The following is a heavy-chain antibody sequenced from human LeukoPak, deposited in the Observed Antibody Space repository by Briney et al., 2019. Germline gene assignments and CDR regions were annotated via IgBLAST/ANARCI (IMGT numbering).Heavy chain of an antibody. V-gene: IGHV3-30*18. J-gene: IGHJ4*02. Sequence: GRSLRLSCAASGFTFSSYGMHWVRQAPGKGLEWVAVISYDGSNKYYADSVKGRFTIPRDNSKNTLYLQMNSLRAEDTAVYYCAKDDASSGLFDYWGQGTLVTVSS. D-gene: IGHD6-19*01. CDR1: GFTFSSYG. CDR3: AKDDASSGLFDY. CDR2: ISYDGSNK.